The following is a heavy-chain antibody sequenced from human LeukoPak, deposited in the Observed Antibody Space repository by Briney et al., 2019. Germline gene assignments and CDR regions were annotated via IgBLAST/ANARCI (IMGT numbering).Heavy chain of an antibody. D-gene: IGHD4-17*01. CDR3: ARDPNGDYIGTFDM. CDR2: IYSGGST. Sequence: PGGSLRLSCAASGFTVSSNYMSWVRQAPGKGLEWVSVIYSGGSTYYADSVKGRFTISRDNSKNTLYLQMNSLRVEDTAVYFCARDPNGDYIGTFDMWGRGTMVSVSS. CDR1: GFTVSSNY. V-gene: IGHV3-53*01. J-gene: IGHJ3*02.